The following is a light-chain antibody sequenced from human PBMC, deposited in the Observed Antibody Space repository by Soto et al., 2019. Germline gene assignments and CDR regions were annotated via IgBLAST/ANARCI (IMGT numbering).Light chain of an antibody. CDR3: QQSYSSPPT. V-gene: IGKV3-15*01. CDR2: GAS. Sequence: EIVMTQSPATLSVSPGGRATLSCRASQSISDTLAWYQQKPGQAPRLLIYGASRRATGFPARFSGSGSGTDFTLTISSLQSEDFAVYYCQQSYSSPPTFGPGTKVDIK. J-gene: IGKJ3*01. CDR1: QSISDT.